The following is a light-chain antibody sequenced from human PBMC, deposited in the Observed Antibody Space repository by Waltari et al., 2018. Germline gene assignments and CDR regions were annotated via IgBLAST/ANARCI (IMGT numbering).Light chain of an antibody. Sequence: SYELTQTPSVSVSPGQTATITCSGHELPRKYAYWFQQKSGQATRLVIYEDTKRPSGIPERFSGSRSGTVATLTITGAQVDDEADYYCYSSDSTGLRVFGGGTTVVVL. V-gene: IGLV3-10*01. CDR2: EDT. J-gene: IGLJ1*01. CDR1: ELPRKY. CDR3: YSSDSTGLRV.